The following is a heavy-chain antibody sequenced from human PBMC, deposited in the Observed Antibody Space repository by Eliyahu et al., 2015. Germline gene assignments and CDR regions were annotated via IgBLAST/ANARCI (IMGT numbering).Heavy chain of an antibody. Sequence: QVQLQESGPGLVKPSETLSLXCXVXGGSXSSYDWGWIRQPPGKGLEWIGYIYYSGSTNYNPSLKSRVTISVDTSKNQFSLKLSSVTAADTAVYYCARAAYYDFWSGVGNWFDPWGQGTLVTVSS. V-gene: IGHV4-59*01. CDR1: GGSXSSYD. CDR2: IYYSGST. J-gene: IGHJ5*02. CDR3: ARAAYYDFWSGVGNWFDP. D-gene: IGHD3-3*01.